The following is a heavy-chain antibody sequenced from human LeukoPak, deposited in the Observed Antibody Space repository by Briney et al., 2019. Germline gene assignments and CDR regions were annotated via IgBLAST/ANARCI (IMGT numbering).Heavy chain of an antibody. CDR3: ARGVMITFGGVIVPLDY. V-gene: IGHV1-3*03. CDR1: GYTFSSHA. D-gene: IGHD3-16*02. Sequence: ASVKVSCKASGYTFSSHAIHWVRQAPGQSLEWMGWINTGNGNTKYSQDFQGRVTITKDTSATTAYMELSSLRSEDMGLYYCARGVMITFGGVIVPLDYWGQGTLVTVSS. J-gene: IGHJ4*02. CDR2: INTGNGNT.